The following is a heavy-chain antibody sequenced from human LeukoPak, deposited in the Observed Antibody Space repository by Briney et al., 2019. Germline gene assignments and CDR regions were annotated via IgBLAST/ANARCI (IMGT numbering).Heavy chain of an antibody. V-gene: IGHV5-51*01. Sequence: GESLKISCKGSGYSFTSYWIGWVRQMPGKGLEWMGIIYPGDSDTRYSPSFQGQVTISADKSISTAYLQWSSLKASDTAMYYCARSHDPLSPYYYYGMDVWGQGTTVTVSS. CDR1: GYSFTSYW. CDR3: ARSHDPLSPYYYYGMDV. J-gene: IGHJ6*02. CDR2: IYPGDSDT. D-gene: IGHD3-16*01.